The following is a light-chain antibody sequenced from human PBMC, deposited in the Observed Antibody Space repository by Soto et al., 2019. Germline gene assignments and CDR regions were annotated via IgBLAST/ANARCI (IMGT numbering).Light chain of an antibody. CDR1: NNDIGADKF. J-gene: IGLJ1*01. CDR2: DVS. CDR3: TSFTTNLSFV. V-gene: IGLV2-14*03. Sequence: QSALTQPASVSGSPGQSITITCTGSNNDIGADKFVSWYQQHPGEAPKLIIFDVSNRPSGVSHRFSGSKSGNTASLTISRLQAEDESDYYCTSFTTNLSFVFGTGTKLTVL.